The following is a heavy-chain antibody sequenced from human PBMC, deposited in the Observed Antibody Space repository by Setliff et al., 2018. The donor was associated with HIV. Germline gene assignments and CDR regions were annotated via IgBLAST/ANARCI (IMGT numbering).Heavy chain of an antibody. J-gene: IGHJ4*02. D-gene: IGHD3-22*01. CDR1: GFTFSTYS. CDR3: ASHSSGYFR. Sequence: PGGSLRLSCAASGFTFSTYSMNWVRQAPGKGLEWVSYISSSSSTIYYADSVKGRFTISRDNAKNSIYLQMNSLRVEDTAVYYCASHSSGYFRWGQGTLVTVSS. CDR2: ISSSSSTI. V-gene: IGHV3-48*04.